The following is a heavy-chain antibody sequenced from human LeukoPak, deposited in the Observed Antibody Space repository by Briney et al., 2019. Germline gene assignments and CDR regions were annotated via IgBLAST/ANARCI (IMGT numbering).Heavy chain of an antibody. D-gene: IGHD3-9*01. CDR3: ARGGAQVYYDILTGYYSD. CDR2: ISSSGSTI. V-gene: IGHV3-11*01. CDR1: GFTFSDYY. J-gene: IGHJ4*02. Sequence: GGSLRLSCAASGFTFSDYYMSWIRQAPGKGLEWVSYISSSGSTIYYADSVKGRFTISRDNAKNSLYLQMNSLRAEDTAVYYCARGGAQVYYDILTGYYSDWGQGTLVTVSS.